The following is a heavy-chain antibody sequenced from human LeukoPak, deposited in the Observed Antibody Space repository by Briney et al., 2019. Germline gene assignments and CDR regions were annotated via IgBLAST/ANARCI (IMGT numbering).Heavy chain of an antibody. V-gene: IGHV3-23*01. CDR1: GFRFSDAA. CDR2: IGSVGHST. Sequence: GGSLRLSCAASGFRFSDAAMTWVRQAPGEGLEWVSLIGSVGHSTYYGDSVKGRFTISRDNSKNTLSLQMNSLRVEDTAMYYCAKDIELSILGLGTMVTVSS. J-gene: IGHJ3*02. CDR3: AKDIELSI. D-gene: IGHD3-16*02.